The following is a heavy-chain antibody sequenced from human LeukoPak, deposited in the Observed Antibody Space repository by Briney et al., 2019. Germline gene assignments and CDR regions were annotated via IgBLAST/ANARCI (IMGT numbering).Heavy chain of an antibody. D-gene: IGHD3-10*01. J-gene: IGHJ4*02. V-gene: IGHV3-23*01. CDR3: AKGPNWDRGY. Sequence: GGSLRLSCATSGFTFSSYTMTWVRQAPGKGLEFVSSIGTSADSTLYADSVKGRFTISRDNSKNTLYLQMNSLRVEDTAVYYCAKGPNWDRGYWGQGTLVTVSS. CDR1: GFTFSSYT. CDR2: IGTSADST.